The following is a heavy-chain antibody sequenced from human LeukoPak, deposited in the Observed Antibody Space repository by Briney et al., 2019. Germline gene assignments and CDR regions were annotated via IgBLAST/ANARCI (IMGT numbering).Heavy chain of an antibody. CDR1: GFTVSSNY. Sequence: GGSLRLSCAASGFTVSSNYMSWVRQAPGKGLEWVSVIYSGGNTYYGDSVKGRFTISRDNSKNTLYLQMNSLRAEDTAVYYCARDRVGATTNLDYWGQGTLVPGPS. CDR3: ARDRVGATTNLDY. CDR2: IYSGGNT. J-gene: IGHJ4*01. V-gene: IGHV3-66*01. D-gene: IGHD1-26*01.